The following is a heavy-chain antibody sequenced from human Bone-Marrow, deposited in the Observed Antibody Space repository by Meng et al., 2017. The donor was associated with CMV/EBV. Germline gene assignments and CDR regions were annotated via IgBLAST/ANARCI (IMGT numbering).Heavy chain of an antibody. V-gene: IGHV1-69*10. J-gene: IGHJ4*02. CDR2: IIPILGIA. D-gene: IGHD5-12*01. CDR1: GGTFSSYA. Sequence: SVKVSCKASGGTFSSYAISWVRQAPGQGLEWMGGIIPILGIANYAQKFQGRVTITADKSTSTAHMELSSLRSEDTAVYYCAREVDIGYYFDYWGQGTLVTVSS. CDR3: AREVDIGYYFDY.